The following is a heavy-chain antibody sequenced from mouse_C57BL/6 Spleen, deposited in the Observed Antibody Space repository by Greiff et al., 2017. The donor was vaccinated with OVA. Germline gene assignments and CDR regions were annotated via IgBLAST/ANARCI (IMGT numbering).Heavy chain of an antibody. V-gene: IGHV1-26*01. CDR3: AREEATVAMDY. J-gene: IGHJ4*01. Sequence: EVQLQQSGPELVKPGASVKISCKASGYTFTDYYMNWVKQSHGKSLEWIGDINPNNGGTSYNQKFKGKATLTVDKSSSTAYMELRSLTSEDSAVYYCAREEATVAMDYWGQGTSVTVSS. CDR1: GYTFTDYY. CDR2: INPNNGGT. D-gene: IGHD1-1*01.